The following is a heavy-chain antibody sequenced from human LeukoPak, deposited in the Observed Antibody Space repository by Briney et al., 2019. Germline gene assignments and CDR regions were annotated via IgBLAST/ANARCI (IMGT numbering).Heavy chain of an antibody. CDR3: ARGLPYCTNGVCYTKNWFDP. D-gene: IGHD2-8*01. V-gene: IGHV4-34*01. J-gene: IGHJ5*02. Sequence: SETLSLTCAVYGGSFSGYYWSWIRQPPGKGLEWSAEINHSGSTNYNPSLKSRVTISVDTSKNQFSLKLSSVTAADTAVYYCARGLPYCTNGVCYTKNWFDPWGQGTLVTVSS. CDR2: INHSGST. CDR1: GGSFSGYY.